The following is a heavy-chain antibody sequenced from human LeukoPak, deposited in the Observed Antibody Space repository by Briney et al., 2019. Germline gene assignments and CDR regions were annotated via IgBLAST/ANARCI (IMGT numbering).Heavy chain of an antibody. D-gene: IGHD2-15*01. V-gene: IGHV3-48*03. CDR3: ARVGVVVAATGNLWFDP. CDR2: ISSSGTTI. Sequence: GGSLRLSCAASGFTFSSYEMNWVRQAPGKGLEWVSYISSSGTTIYYADSVKGRSTISRDNAKNSLYQQMNSLRAEDTAVYYCARVGVVVAATGNLWFDPWGQGTLVTVSS. J-gene: IGHJ5*02. CDR1: GFTFSSYE.